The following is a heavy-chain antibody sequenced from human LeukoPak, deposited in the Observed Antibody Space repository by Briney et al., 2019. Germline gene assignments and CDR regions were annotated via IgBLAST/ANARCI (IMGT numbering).Heavy chain of an antibody. CDR3: ARVGGELYFDY. CDR2: ISSSGSTI. J-gene: IGHJ4*02. Sequence: GGSLRLSCAASGFTFSTYSMNWVRQAPGKGLEWVSYISSSGSTIYYADSVKGRFTISRDNAKNSLYLQMNSLRAEDTAVYYCARVGGELYFDYWGQGTLVTVSS. D-gene: IGHD1-7*01. CDR1: GFTFSTYS. V-gene: IGHV3-48*04.